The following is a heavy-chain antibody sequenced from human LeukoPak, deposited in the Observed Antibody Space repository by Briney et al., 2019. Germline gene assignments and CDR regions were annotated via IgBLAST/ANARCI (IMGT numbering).Heavy chain of an antibody. D-gene: IGHD2-2*01. J-gene: IGHJ5*02. CDR1: GFTFSSYA. CDR3: ATRERYCSSTSCYEWFDP. V-gene: IGHV3-23*01. CDR2: ISDSGSSA. Sequence: PGGSLRLSCAASGFTFSSYAMSWVRQAPWKGLEWVSAISDSGSSAYYADSVKGRFTIFRDNSKNTLYLQMNSLRAEDTAVYYCATRERYCSSTSCYEWFDPWGQGTLVTVSS.